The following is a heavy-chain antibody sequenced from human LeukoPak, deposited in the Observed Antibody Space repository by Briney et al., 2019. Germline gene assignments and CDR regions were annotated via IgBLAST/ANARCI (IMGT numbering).Heavy chain of an antibody. Sequence: KPSETLSLTCTVSGGSISSYYWSWIRQPPGKGLEWIGYIYYSGSTNYNPSLKSRVTISVDTSKNQFSLKLSPVTAADTAVYYCARDCPRVLRFLGCPRPPFDYWGQGTLVTVSS. V-gene: IGHV4-59*12. J-gene: IGHJ4*02. CDR1: GGSISSYY. CDR2: IYYSGST. CDR3: ARDCPRVLRFLGCPRPPFDY. D-gene: IGHD3-3*01.